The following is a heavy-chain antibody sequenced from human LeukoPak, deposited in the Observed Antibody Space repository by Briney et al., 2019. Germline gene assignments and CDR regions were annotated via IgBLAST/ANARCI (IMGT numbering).Heavy chain of an antibody. J-gene: IGHJ4*02. CDR2: INPNSGGT. Sequence: GASVKVSCKASGYTFTDYYIHWVRQAPGQGLEWMGWINPNSGGTNYAQKFQGRVTMTRDTSISTAYMELSRLRSDDTAVYYCARGGYYSSGSYYPLGYWGQGTLVTVSS. CDR3: ARGGYYSSGSYYPLGY. CDR1: GYTFTDYY. V-gene: IGHV1-2*02. D-gene: IGHD3-10*01.